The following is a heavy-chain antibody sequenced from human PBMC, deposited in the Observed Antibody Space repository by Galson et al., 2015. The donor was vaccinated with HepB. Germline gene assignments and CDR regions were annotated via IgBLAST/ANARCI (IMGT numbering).Heavy chain of an antibody. Sequence: SCKASGHTFMTYYMHWVRQAPGQGLEWMGIINPSGGTTNYAQKFQGRVTMTRDTSTRTVYMELSSLRSEDTAVYYCARDRHGDYVFGYWGQGTLVTVSS. D-gene: IGHD4-17*01. J-gene: IGHJ4*02. CDR3: ARDRHGDYVFGY. CDR1: GHTFMTYY. CDR2: INPSGGTT. V-gene: IGHV1-46*01.